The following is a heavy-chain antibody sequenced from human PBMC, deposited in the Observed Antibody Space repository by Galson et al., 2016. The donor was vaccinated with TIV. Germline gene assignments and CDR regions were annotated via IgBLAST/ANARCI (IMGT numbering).Heavy chain of an antibody. CDR2: INHSGSS. J-gene: IGHJ4*02. CDR1: GGSFSNYY. V-gene: IGHV4-34*01. CDR3: ARQATTTTWSFDY. Sequence: ETLSLTCAVYGGSFSNYYWSWIRQPPGKGLEWIGEINHSGSSNYNPSLKRRVTISVDTSKNQFSLKLNSVTAADTAVYHCARQATTTTWSFDYWGQGPLVTVSS. D-gene: IGHD4-11*01.